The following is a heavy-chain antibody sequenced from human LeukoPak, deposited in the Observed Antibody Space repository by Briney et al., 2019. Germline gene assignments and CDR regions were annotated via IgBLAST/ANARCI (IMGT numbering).Heavy chain of an antibody. V-gene: IGHV3-53*01. Sequence: GGSLRLSCLASGFTFSSYAMSWVRQAPGKGLEWVSVIYSGGSTYYADSVKGRFTISRDNSKNTLYLQMNSLRAEDTAVYYCARGPYSGYLDYWGQGTLVTVSS. D-gene: IGHD5-12*01. CDR1: GFTFSSYA. J-gene: IGHJ4*02. CDR2: IYSGGST. CDR3: ARGPYSGYLDY.